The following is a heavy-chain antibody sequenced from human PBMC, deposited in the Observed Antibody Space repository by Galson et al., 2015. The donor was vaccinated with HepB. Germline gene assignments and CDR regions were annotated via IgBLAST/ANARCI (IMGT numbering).Heavy chain of an antibody. Sequence: QSGAEVKRPGASVKVSCKASGYTFTSYGISWVRQAPGQGLEWMGWISAYNGNTNYAQKLQGRVTMTTDTSTSTAYMELRSLRSDDTAVYYCARDIVVVPAAIWNTHKDTMVRGALGVWGQGTLVTVSS. CDR3: ARDIVVVPAAIWNTHKDTMVRGALGV. D-gene: IGHD2-2*01. CDR1: GYTFTSYG. V-gene: IGHV1-18*04. CDR2: ISAYNGNT. J-gene: IGHJ4*02.